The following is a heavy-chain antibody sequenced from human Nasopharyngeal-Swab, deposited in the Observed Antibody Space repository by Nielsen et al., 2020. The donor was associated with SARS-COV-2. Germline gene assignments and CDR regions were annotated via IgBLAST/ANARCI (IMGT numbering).Heavy chain of an antibody. CDR2: INTGNGNT. J-gene: IGHJ4*02. D-gene: IGHD6-19*01. Sequence: ASVKVSCKTSGDTGTNFAMHWVRQAPGQRLEWMGWINTGNGNTEYSQRFQGRVAITRDTSASTAYMELSSLRSEDTAVYYCASGYSSGWPTSDAFDYWGQGSLVSVSS. CDR3: ASGYSSGWPTSDAFDY. V-gene: IGHV1-3*04. CDR1: GDTGTNFA.